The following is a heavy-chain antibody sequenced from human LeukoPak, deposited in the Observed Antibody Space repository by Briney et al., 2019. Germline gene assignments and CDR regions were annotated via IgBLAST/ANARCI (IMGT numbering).Heavy chain of an antibody. V-gene: IGHV3-30-3*01. J-gene: IGHJ4*02. CDR1: GFTFSSYA. CDR2: ISYDGSNK. CDR3: ARGHYYDSSGYYLG. Sequence: GGSLRLSCAASGFTFSSYAMHWVRQAPGKGLEWVAVISYDGSNKYYADSVKGRFTISRDNSKNTLYLQMNSLRAEDTAVYYCARGHYYDSSGYYLGWGQGTLVTVSS. D-gene: IGHD3-22*01.